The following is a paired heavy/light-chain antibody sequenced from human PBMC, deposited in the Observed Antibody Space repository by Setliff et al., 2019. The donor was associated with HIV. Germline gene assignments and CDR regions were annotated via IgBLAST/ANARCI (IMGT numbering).Heavy chain of an antibody. CDR2: IIPIFGTA. CDR1: GDTFNNYA. V-gene: IGHV1-69*05. Sequence: QVQLVHSGAEVKKPGSSVKVSCKASGDTFNNYAISWVRQAPGQGLEWMGGIIPIFGTANYAQSFQGRVTFTTDESTSTAYMELSSLRSEDTAVYYCATSRDHGDIFYYYYYMDVWGKGTTVTVSS. CDR3: ATSRDHGDIFYYYYYMDV. D-gene: IGHD4-17*01. J-gene: IGHJ6*03.
Light chain of an antibody. CDR1: SGFSVGDFW. J-gene: IGLJ3*02. CDR3: GTWHSNSKTWV. V-gene: IGLV5-52*01. Sequence: QPVLTQPSSHSASSGASVRLTCMLSSGFSVGDFWIRWYQQKPGNPPRYLLYYHSDSNEGQGSGVPSRFSGSNDASANAGILRISGLQPEDEADYYCGTWHSNSKTWVFGGGTKLTVL. CDR2: YHSDSNE.